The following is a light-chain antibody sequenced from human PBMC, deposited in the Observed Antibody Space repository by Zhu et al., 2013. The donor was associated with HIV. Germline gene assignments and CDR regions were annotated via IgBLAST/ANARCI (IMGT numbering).Light chain of an antibody. Sequence: IQMTQSPSSLSASVGDRVTITCRASQGIRNDLGWYQQKPGKAPKLLIYAASSLQSGVPSRFSGSGSGTDFTLTISSLQAEDVAVYYCQQIYNSPRSFGQGTKLEIK. CDR3: QQIYNSPRS. J-gene: IGKJ2*04. CDR2: AAS. V-gene: IGKV1-6*01. CDR1: QGIRND.